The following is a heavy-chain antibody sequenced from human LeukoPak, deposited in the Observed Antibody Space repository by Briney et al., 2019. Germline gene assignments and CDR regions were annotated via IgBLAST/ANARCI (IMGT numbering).Heavy chain of an antibody. J-gene: IGHJ3*02. CDR1: GFTFSNYA. CDR3: AKWDSYYYDSMGAFDI. V-gene: IGHV3-23*01. CDR2: ITGSGGST. D-gene: IGHD3-22*01. Sequence: PGGSRRLSCAASGFTFSNYAMSWVRQAPGKGLEWVSVITGSGGSTYYADSVRGRFTISRDNSKNTLYLQMNSLRAEDTAVYYCAKWDSYYYDSMGAFDIRGQGTMVTVSS.